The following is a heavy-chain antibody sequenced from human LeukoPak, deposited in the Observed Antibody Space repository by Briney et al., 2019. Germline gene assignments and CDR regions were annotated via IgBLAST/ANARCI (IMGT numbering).Heavy chain of an antibody. J-gene: IGHJ4*02. CDR3: ARDKVVGATIFDY. V-gene: IGHV3-7*03. D-gene: IGHD1-26*01. Sequence: GGSLRLSCAVSGFTFSGFWMSWSRQAPGKGLEWVASINSDGSEGYYADVVKGRFTISRDNAKNSLYLQINSLRAEDTAVYYCARDKVVGATIFDYWGQGTLVTVSS. CDR2: INSDGSEG. CDR1: GFTFSGFW.